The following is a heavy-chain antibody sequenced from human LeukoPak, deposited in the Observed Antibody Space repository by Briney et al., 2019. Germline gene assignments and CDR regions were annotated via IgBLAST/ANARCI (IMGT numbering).Heavy chain of an antibody. CDR1: GFTFSSYG. D-gene: IGHD3-22*01. V-gene: IGHV3-30*02. CDR3: VKDSTHFRVWDSYDTAGLNY. J-gene: IGHJ4*02. Sequence: GGSLRLSCAASGFTFSSYGMYWVRQAPGKGLEWVAFTRYDGSNKYYADSVKGRFTVSRDNSKNTLYLQMNSLRAEDTAVYYCVKDSTHFRVWDSYDTAGLNYWGQGTLVTVSS. CDR2: TRYDGSNK.